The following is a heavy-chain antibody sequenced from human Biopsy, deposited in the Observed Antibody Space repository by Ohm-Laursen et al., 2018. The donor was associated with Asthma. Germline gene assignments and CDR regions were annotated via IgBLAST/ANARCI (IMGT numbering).Heavy chain of an antibody. CDR3: AKSADYYDSTDYLDF. CDR1: GFSFDDCA. D-gene: IGHD3-22*01. J-gene: IGHJ4*01. CDR2: ISWNSGSI. V-gene: IGHV3-9*01. Sequence: SLRLSCAASGFSFDDCAMHWVRQAPGKGLEWVSSISWNSGSIDYAVSVKGRFTISRDNAKNSLYLQMESLRPEDTAFYYCAKSADYYDSTDYLDFWGRGTLVTVSS.